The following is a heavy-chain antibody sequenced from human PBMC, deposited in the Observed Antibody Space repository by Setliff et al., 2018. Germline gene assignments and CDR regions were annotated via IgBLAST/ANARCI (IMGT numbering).Heavy chain of an antibody. J-gene: IGHJ4*02. D-gene: IGHD2-21*01. Sequence: SETLSLTCNVSGDSISSTYHWGWIRQSPGKGLEWIGTIYHSGNTYYNPSLNXXXXISXXXXXXXXXXXXXXVTAADTAIYYCARVRNTQNGFFDYWSQGTLVTVSS. V-gene: IGHV4-38-2*02. CDR1: GDSISSTYH. CDR3: ARVRNTQNGFFDY. CDR2: IYHSGNT.